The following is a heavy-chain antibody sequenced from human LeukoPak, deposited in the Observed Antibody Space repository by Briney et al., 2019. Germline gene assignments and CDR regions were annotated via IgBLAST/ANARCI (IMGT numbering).Heavy chain of an antibody. D-gene: IGHD3-22*01. Sequence: SVKVSCKASGGTFSSYAISWVRQAPGQGLEWMGRIIPILGIAIYAQKFQGRVTITADKSTSTAYMELSSLRSEDTAVYYCARATYYYDSSGYYQDYWGQGTLVTVSS. J-gene: IGHJ4*02. CDR1: GGTFSSYA. CDR2: IIPILGIA. V-gene: IGHV1-69*04. CDR3: ARATYYYDSSGYYQDY.